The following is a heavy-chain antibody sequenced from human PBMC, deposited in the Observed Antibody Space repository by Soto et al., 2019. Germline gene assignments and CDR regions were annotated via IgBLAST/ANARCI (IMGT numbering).Heavy chain of an antibody. CDR2: INTGGSPA. Sequence: GGSLRLSCTVSGFAFRHNYLTWIRQAPGKGLEWLSYINTGGSPAYYADSVKGRFTISTDIAKKSLNLQMDSLRADDTGVYYCATGGIYYETWGQGTLVTVSS. D-gene: IGHD1-26*01. V-gene: IGHV3-11*01. CDR3: ATGGIYYET. CDR1: GFAFRHNY. J-gene: IGHJ5*02.